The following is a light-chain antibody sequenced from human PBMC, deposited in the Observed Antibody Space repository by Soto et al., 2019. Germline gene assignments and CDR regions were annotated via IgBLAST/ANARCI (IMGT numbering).Light chain of an antibody. V-gene: IGLV2-14*01. Sequence: QSALTQPASVSGSPGQSITISCNGSSSDVGGYNYVSWYQQHPGKAPKLMIYEVSNRPSGVSSRFSGSKSGNTASLTISGLQAEDEADYYCISYTYRSSPSSSTPVVFGGGTKLTVL. CDR3: ISYTYRSSPSSSTPVV. J-gene: IGLJ2*01. CDR2: EVS. CDR1: SSDVGGYNY.